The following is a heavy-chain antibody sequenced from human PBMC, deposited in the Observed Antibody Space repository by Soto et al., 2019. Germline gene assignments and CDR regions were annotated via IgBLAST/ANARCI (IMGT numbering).Heavy chain of an antibody. V-gene: IGHV1-18*01. D-gene: IGHD6-13*01. CDR2: ISAYNGNT. Sequence: RASVKVSCKASGYTFTNYGISWVQQAPGQGLEWMGWISAYNGNTNYAQKIQGRVTMTTDTSTSTAYMELRSLRSDDTAVYYCARGRTSSPHFYVMDVWGQGTTVTVSS. CDR3: ARGRTSSPHFYVMDV. J-gene: IGHJ6*02. CDR1: GYTFTNYG.